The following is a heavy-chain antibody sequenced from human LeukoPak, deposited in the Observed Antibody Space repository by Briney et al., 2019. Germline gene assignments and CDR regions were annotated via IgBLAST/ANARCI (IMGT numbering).Heavy chain of an antibody. D-gene: IGHD6-19*01. Sequence: PGGSLRLPCAASGFTFSNAWMSWVRQAPGKGLEWVAVISYDGSNKYYADSVKGRFTISRDNSKNTLYLQMNSLRAEDTAVYYCARAIAVAEFDYWGQGTLVTVSS. V-gene: IGHV3-30*03. CDR2: ISYDGSNK. CDR1: GFTFSNAW. J-gene: IGHJ4*02. CDR3: ARAIAVAEFDY.